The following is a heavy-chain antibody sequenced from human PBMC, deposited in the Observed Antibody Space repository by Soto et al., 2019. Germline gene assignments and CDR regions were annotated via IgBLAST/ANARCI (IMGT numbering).Heavy chain of an antibody. CDR3: ARDALRTYNWFDP. D-gene: IGHD4-17*01. J-gene: IGHJ5*02. V-gene: IGHV3-30-3*01. Sequence: GGSLRLSCAASGFTFSSYAMHWVRQAPGKGLEWVAVIVYDGSNKYYADSVKGRFTISRDNSKNTLYLQMNSLRAEDTAGYYCARDALRTYNWFDPWGQGTLVTVSS. CDR2: IVYDGSNK. CDR1: GFTFSSYA.